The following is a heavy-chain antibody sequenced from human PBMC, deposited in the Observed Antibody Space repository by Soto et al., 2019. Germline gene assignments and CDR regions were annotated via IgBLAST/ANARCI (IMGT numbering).Heavy chain of an antibody. J-gene: IGHJ4*02. V-gene: IGHV2-5*02. CDR2: IYWDDDK. D-gene: IGHD3-10*01. CDR1: GFSLTTSGVG. Sequence: QITLKESGPTLVKPTQTLTLTCTFSGFSLTTSGVGVGWIRQPPGKALEWLALIYWDDDKRYSPSLQSRVTXSXATSKNQVVLTMTNVDPVDTATYYCAHSRAPRIFDYWGQGTLVTVSS. CDR3: AHSRAPRIFDY.